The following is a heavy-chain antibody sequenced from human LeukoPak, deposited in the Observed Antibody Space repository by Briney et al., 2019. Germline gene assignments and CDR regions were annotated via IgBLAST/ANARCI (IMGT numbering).Heavy chain of an antibody. CDR3: ARGRGGDYYYYYMDV. J-gene: IGHJ6*03. V-gene: IGHV4-59*01. CDR1: GGSISSYY. CDR2: IYYSGST. D-gene: IGHD2-15*01. Sequence: SETLSLTCTVSGGSISSYYWSWIRQPPGKGLQWIGYIYYSGSTNYNPSLKSRVTISVDTSKNQFSLKLSSVTAADTAVYYCARGRGGDYYYYYMDVWGKGTTVTVSS.